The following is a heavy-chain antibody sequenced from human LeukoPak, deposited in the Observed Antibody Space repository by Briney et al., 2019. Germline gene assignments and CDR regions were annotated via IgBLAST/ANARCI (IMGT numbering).Heavy chain of an antibody. D-gene: IGHD2-2*01. CDR2: ISTSGSTI. V-gene: IGHV3-48*03. J-gene: IGHJ4*02. Sequence: PGGSLRLSCAASGFTFSSYEMNWDRQAPGKGLQWVSYISTSGSTIYYADSVKGRFTISRDNAKNSLYLQMNSLRAEDTAVYYCARDVGRQDCTTTSCYGNWGQGTLVAVSS. CDR1: GFTFSSYE. CDR3: ARDVGRQDCTTTSCYGN.